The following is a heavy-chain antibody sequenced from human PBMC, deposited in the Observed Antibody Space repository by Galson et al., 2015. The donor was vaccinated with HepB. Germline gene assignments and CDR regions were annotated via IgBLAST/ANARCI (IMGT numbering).Heavy chain of an antibody. J-gene: IGHJ4*02. CDR2: ISGNGDIT. D-gene: IGHD3-10*01. CDR3: AKVNYGSGSYDDY. V-gene: IGHV3-64D*06. CDR1: GFTFRNYA. Sequence: SLRLSCAASGFTFRNYAMHWVRQAPGQGLDFVSAISGNGDITYYADSVKGRFSISRDNSKNIVYFQMTSLRPEDTAVYYCAKVNYGSGSYDDYWGQGTLLTVSS.